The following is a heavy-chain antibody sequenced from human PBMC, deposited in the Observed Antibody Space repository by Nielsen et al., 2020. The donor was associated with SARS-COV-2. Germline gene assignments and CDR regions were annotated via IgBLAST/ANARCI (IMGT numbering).Heavy chain of an antibody. CDR3: ASRNVGYYYYGMDV. CDR1: GYTFTGYY. Sequence: ASVKVSCKASGYTFTGYYMHWVRQAPGQRLEWMGRINPNSGGTNYAQKFQGRVTMTRDTSISTAYMELRSLRSDDTAVYYCASRNVGYYYYGMDVWGQGTTVTVSS. D-gene: IGHD1-1*01. V-gene: IGHV1-2*06. CDR2: INPNSGGT. J-gene: IGHJ6*02.